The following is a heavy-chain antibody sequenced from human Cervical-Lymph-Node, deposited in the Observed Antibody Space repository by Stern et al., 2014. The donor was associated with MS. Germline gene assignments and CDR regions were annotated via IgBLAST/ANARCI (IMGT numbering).Heavy chain of an antibody. CDR3: AKDRVSSTNLRRASDI. Sequence: QVQLVESGGGVVQPGRSLRLSCAASGFTFSRYGMHWVRQAPDKVLEWVAVISYDGSKKYYAGSVMGRFTIYRDNSKNTLYLQMNSLRAEDTAVYYCAKDRVSSTNLRRASDIWGQGTVVTVSS. V-gene: IGHV3-30*18. D-gene: IGHD2-2*01. J-gene: IGHJ3*02. CDR1: GFTFSRYG. CDR2: ISYDGSKK.